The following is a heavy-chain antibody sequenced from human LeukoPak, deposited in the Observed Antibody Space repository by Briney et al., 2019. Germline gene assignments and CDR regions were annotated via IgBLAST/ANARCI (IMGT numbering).Heavy chain of an antibody. J-gene: IGHJ5*02. V-gene: IGHV3-23*01. CDR3: AKSAAVTTAWFDP. D-gene: IGHD4-17*01. Sequence: GGSLRLSCAASGFTLRSYAMSWVRQAPGKGLEWVSSITSGGGSTYYADSVKGRFTISRDDSKNTLCLQMNSLRAEDTAVYYCAKSAAVTTAWFDPWGQGTLLTVSS. CDR2: ITSGGGST. CDR1: GFTLRSYA.